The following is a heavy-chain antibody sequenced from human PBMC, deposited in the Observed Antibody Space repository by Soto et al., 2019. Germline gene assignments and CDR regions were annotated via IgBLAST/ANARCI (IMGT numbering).Heavy chain of an antibody. Sequence: LPETLSLTCTVYGGSFSGYYWTWVRQPPGKGLEWIGDINHTGGTNYNPSLKSRITISVDTSKNQFSLNLSSVTAADTALYYCAREVGYYSATRRNLYFDYWGPGTLVTVSS. V-gene: IGHV4-34*01. D-gene: IGHD2-2*01. CDR1: GGSFSGYY. CDR2: INHTGGT. J-gene: IGHJ4*02. CDR3: AREVGYYSATRRNLYFDY.